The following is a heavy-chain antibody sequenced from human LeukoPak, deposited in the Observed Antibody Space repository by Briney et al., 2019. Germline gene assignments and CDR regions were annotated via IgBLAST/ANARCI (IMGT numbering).Heavy chain of an antibody. V-gene: IGHV1-18*01. CDR3: ARAGGWAREDYKADAFHI. J-gene: IGHJ3*02. Sequence: ASVQVSCTASGYTFTNFGISWVRQAPGQGLEWMGWISPYKGNTDYAQNLQGRVTMTTDTSTSTAYMELRSLRSDDTAVYYCARAGGWAREDYKADAFHIWGQGTMVTVSS. D-gene: IGHD6-19*01. CDR1: GYTFTNFG. CDR2: ISPYKGNT.